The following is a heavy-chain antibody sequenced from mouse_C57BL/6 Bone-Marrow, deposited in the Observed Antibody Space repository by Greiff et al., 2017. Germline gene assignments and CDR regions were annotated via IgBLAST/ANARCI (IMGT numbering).Heavy chain of an antibody. V-gene: IGHV1-4*01. Sequence: QVQLQQSGAELARPGASVKMSCKASGYTFTSYTMHWVKQRPGQGLEWIGYINPSSGYTKYNQKFKDKATLTADKSSSTAYMQLSSLTSEDSAGYYCAGGERRGFAYWGQGTLVTVSA. CDR2: INPSSGYT. J-gene: IGHJ3*01. CDR3: AGGERRGFAY. CDR1: GYTFTSYT.